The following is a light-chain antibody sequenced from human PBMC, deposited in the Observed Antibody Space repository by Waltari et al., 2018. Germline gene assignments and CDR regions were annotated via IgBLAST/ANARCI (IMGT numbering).Light chain of an antibody. CDR3: QSGGHGTWV. J-gene: IGLJ3*02. CDR1: SGYSSTV. CDR2: VNSDASH. V-gene: IGLV4-69*01. Sequence: LVLTQSPSAHASLGASVKLTCTLSSGYSSTVITWLQQKPGKGPGYVMKVNSDASHRKGEDIPDSFSASNAGTEYYVTISSLQSEDEADYYCQSGGHGTWVFGGGTKLTVL.